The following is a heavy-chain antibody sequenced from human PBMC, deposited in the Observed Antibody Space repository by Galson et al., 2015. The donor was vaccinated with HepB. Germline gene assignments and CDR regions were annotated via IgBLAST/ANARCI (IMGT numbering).Heavy chain of an antibody. D-gene: IGHD3-9*01. CDR1: GFIFSNYG. CDR3: AKEGSPSHYNNAMDV. CDR2: ISYDGSNK. V-gene: IGHV3-30*18. J-gene: IGHJ6*02. Sequence: SLRLSCAASGFIFSNYGIHWVRQAPGKGLQWVALISYDGSNKYYADSVKGRFTISRDNPKNTLFLQMNSLRAEDAAVYYCAKEGSPSHYNNAMDVWGQGTTVTVSS.